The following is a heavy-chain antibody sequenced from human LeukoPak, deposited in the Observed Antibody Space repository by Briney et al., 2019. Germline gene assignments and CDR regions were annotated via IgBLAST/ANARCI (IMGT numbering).Heavy chain of an antibody. J-gene: IGHJ4*02. V-gene: IGHV2-70*04. D-gene: IGHD3-22*01. CDR3: ARQGYYDSSGHYYLDY. CDR2: LDWDDAK. CDR1: GFSLRTSEMR. Sequence: SGPKLVNPTQTLTLTCTFSGFSLRTSEMRVSWIRQPPGKALEWLARLDWDDAKFFSTSLKTRLTISKDTSKNQVVLTMTNMDPVDTATYYCARQGYYDSSGHYYLDYWGQGTLVTVSS.